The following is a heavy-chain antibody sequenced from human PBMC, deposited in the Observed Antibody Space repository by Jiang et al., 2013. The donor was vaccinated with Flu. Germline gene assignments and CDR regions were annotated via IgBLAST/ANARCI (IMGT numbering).Heavy chain of an antibody. CDR3: ARAEYSSSSSIYGMDV. V-gene: IGHV4-59*01. CDR2: IYYSGST. J-gene: IGHJ6*02. D-gene: IGHD6-6*01. Sequence: LLKPSETLSLTCTVSGGSISSYYWSWIRQPPGKGLEWIGYIYYSGSTNYNPSLKSRVTISVDTSKNQFSLKLSSVIAADTAVYYCARAEYSSSSSIYGMDVWGQGTTVTVSS. CDR1: GGSISSYY.